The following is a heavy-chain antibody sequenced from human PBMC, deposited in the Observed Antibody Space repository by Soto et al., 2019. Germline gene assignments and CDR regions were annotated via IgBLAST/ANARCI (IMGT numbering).Heavy chain of an antibody. CDR1: GGSISSGGYY. CDR3: ARLHGYCISSSCHGHYAMDV. J-gene: IGHJ6*02. CDR2: ISNSGTT. V-gene: IGHV4-31*03. Sequence: SETLSLTCTVSGGSISSGGYYWSWIRQHPGKGLDWIGYISNSGTTYYNPSLNSRVTVSVDTSKNQFSLKVTSVTAADTAVYYCARLHGYCISSSCHGHYAMDVWGQGTTVTVSS. D-gene: IGHD2-2*01.